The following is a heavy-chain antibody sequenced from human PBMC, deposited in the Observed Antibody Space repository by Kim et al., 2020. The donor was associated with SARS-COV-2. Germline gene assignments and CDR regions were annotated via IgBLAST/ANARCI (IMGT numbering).Heavy chain of an antibody. D-gene: IGHD2-15*01. J-gene: IGHJ3*01. Sequence: DSGKGQFTISRYNSKNTLYLQMNSLGAEDTAVYYCAKDKSYCSGGSCFGSWGQGTMVIVSS. CDR3: AKDKSYCSGGSCFGS. V-gene: IGHV3-23*01.